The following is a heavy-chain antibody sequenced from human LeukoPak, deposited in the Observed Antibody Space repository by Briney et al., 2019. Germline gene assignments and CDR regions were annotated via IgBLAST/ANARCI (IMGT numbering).Heavy chain of an antibody. J-gene: IGHJ4*02. V-gene: IGHV4-59*01. CDR1: GGSISSYY. CDR3: ARGRLAHYYGSGSYYNKSPYFDY. Sequence: SETLSLTCTVSGGSISSYYWSWIRQPPGKGLEWIGYIYYSGSTNYNPSLKSRVTISVDTSKNQFSLKLSSVTAADTAVYYCARGRLAHYYGSGSYYNKSPYFDYWGQGTLVTVSS. CDR2: IYYSGST. D-gene: IGHD3-10*01.